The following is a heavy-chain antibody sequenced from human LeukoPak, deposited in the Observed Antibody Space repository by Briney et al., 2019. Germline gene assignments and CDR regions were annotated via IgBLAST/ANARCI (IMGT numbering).Heavy chain of an antibody. J-gene: IGHJ5*02. CDR3: ARHAGGQLVQGDWFDP. CDR1: GGSISSSSYY. Sequence: PSETLSLTCTVSGGSISSSSYYWGWIRQPPGKGLEWIGYIYYSGSTYYNPSLKSRVTISVDTSKNQFSLKLSSVTAADTAVYYCARHAGGQLVQGDWFDPWGQGTLVTVPS. D-gene: IGHD6-13*01. V-gene: IGHV4-39*01. CDR2: IYYSGST.